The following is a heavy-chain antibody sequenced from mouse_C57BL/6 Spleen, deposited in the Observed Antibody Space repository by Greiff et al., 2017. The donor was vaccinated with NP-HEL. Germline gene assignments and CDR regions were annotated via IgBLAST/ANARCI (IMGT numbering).Heavy chain of an antibody. D-gene: IGHD4-1*01. CDR2: IWGDGST. J-gene: IGHJ4*01. CDR3: ALLGRYYAMDY. Sequence: VQRVESGPGLVAPSQSLSITCTVSGFSLTSYGVSWVRQPPGKGLEWLGVIWGDGSTHYPSALISRLSISKDNAKSQVFLKLNRLQTDDTATDDGALLGRYYAMDYWGQGTSVTVSS. CDR1: GFSLTSYG. V-gene: IGHV2-3*01.